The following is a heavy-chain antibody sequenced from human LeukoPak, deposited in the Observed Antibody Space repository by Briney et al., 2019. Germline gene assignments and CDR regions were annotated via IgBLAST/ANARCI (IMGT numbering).Heavy chain of an antibody. CDR2: IYPGDYET. D-gene: IGHD2-21*02. CDR3: AIPPGYCGNDCSFDH. CDR1: GYSFSNYW. J-gene: IGHJ4*02. V-gene: IGHV5-51*01. Sequence: GESLKISCEGSGYSFSNYWIGWVRQMPGKGLEWMGIIYPGDYETRYSPSFQGLVSISVDKSISTAYLQWSSLKASDTAMYYCAIPPGYCGNDCSFDHWGQGTLVTVSS.